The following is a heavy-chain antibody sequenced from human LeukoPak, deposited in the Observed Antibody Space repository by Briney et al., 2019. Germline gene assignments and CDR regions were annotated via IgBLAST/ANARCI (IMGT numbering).Heavy chain of an antibody. CDR2: INPNSGGT. CDR3: ARDRGVDYCSGGSCSHYYYYVDV. V-gene: IGHV1-2*02. J-gene: IGHJ6*03. D-gene: IGHD2-15*01. CDR1: GYTFTGYY. Sequence: ASVKVSCKASGYTFTGYYMHWVRQAPGQGLEWTGWINPNSGGTNYAQKFQGRVTMTRDTSISTAYMELSRLRSDDTAVYYCARDRGVDYCSGGSCSHYYYYVDVWGKGTTVTISS.